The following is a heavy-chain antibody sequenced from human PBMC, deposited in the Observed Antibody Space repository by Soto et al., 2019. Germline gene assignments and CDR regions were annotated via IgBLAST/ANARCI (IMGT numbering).Heavy chain of an antibody. CDR3: ARGDSSGYYLGY. J-gene: IGHJ4*02. V-gene: IGHV1-2*02. CDR1: GYTFTGYY. D-gene: IGHD3-22*01. Sequence: GASVKVSCKASGYTFTGYYMHWVRQAPGQGLEWMGWINPNSGGTNYAQKFQGRVTMTRDTSISTAYMELSSLRSEDTAVYYCARGDSSGYYLGYWGQGTLVTVSS. CDR2: INPNSGGT.